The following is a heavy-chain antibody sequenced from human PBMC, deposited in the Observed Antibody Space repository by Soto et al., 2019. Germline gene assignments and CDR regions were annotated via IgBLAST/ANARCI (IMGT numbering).Heavy chain of an antibody. J-gene: IGHJ3*02. V-gene: IGHV3-21*01. CDR2: ISSSSSYI. D-gene: IGHD6-19*01. CDR1: GFTFSSYS. CDR3: ARERQWLDFDAFDI. Sequence: EVQLVESGGGLVKPGGSLRLSCAASGFTFSSYSMNWVRQAPGTGLEWVSSISSSSSYIYYADSVKGRFTISRDNAKSSLYLQMNSLRAEDTAVYYCARERQWLDFDAFDIWGQGTMVTVSS.